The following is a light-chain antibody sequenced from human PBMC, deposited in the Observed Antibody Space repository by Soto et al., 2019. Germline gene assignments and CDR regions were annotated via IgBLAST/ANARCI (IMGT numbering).Light chain of an antibody. J-gene: IGKJ3*01. V-gene: IGKV3-20*01. CDR1: QSINSRY. CDR2: GAS. Sequence: EIVLTQSPGTLSLSPGERATLSCRASQSINSRYLAWYQQKPGQAPRLLIYGASSRATGSPDWFSGSGSGTVFTLTISRLEPEGCAVYYCQHFGSSPGFTFGPGTKVDIK. CDR3: QHFGSSPGFT.